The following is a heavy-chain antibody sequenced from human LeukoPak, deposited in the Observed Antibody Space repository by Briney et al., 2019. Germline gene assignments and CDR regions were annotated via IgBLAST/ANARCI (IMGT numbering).Heavy chain of an antibody. CDR3: AKYRYYDSSGYVDY. Sequence: AGRSLRLSCAASGFTFDDYAMHWVRQVPGKGLEWVSGISWNSGSIGYADSVKGRFTISRDNAKNYLYLQMNSLRAEDTALYYCAKYRYYDSSGYVDYWGQGTLVTVSS. V-gene: IGHV3-9*01. D-gene: IGHD3-22*01. J-gene: IGHJ4*02. CDR2: ISWNSGSI. CDR1: GFTFDDYA.